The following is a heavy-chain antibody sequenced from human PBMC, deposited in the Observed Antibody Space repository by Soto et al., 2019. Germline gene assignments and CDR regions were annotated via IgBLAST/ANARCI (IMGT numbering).Heavy chain of an antibody. Sequence: SETLSLTCTVSGGSISSSSYYWGWIRQPPGKGLEWIGSIYYSGSTYYNPSLKSRVTISVDTSKNQFSLKLSSVTAADTAVYYCASTTTLAVAGIGWFDPWGQGTLVTVSS. V-gene: IGHV4-39*01. CDR2: IYYSGST. D-gene: IGHD6-19*01. CDR1: GGSISSSSYY. J-gene: IGHJ5*02. CDR3: ASTTTLAVAGIGWFDP.